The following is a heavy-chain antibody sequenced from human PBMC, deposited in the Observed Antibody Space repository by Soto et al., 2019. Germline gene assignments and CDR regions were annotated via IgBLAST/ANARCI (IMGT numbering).Heavy chain of an antibody. Sequence: GGSLRLSCAASGFTFSSHAMNWVRQAPGKGLEWLSYITSTSSTKSYADSVKGRFTISRDNAKNSLYLQMNSLRDEDTAVYYCARRITMVRGPYYYYALDVWGQGTTVTVSS. D-gene: IGHD3-10*01. CDR1: GFTFSSHA. CDR3: ARRITMVRGPYYYYALDV. V-gene: IGHV3-48*02. CDR2: ITSTSSTK. J-gene: IGHJ6*02.